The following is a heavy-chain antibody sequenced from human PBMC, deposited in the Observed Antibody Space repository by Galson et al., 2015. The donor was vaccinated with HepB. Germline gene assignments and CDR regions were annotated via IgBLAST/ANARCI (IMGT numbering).Heavy chain of an antibody. D-gene: IGHD3-3*01. CDR2: IDPTDSYT. Sequence: QSGAEVKKPGESLRISCKGSGYSFTNYWITWVRQMPGKGLEWMGRIDPTDSYTNYSPSFQGHVTISADKSISTAYLQWSSLKASNTAVYYCARLPQPRFLEWHFDYWGQGTLVTVSS. J-gene: IGHJ4*02. CDR1: GYSFTNYW. V-gene: IGHV5-10-1*01. CDR3: ARLPQPRFLEWHFDY.